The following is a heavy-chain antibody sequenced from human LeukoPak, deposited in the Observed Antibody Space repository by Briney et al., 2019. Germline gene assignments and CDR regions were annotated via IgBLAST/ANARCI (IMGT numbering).Heavy chain of an antibody. Sequence: AESLRRSCEASGFTVNNYAMTWVRHAPGQGLDWVSVISGNGGSTYYADSVKGRFTISRDNSKSTLYLQMNSLRAEDTAVYYCVSEVGQLKDWGQGTLVTVSS. CDR3: VSEVGQLKD. J-gene: IGHJ4*01. CDR1: GFTVNNYA. D-gene: IGHD6-13*01. CDR2: ISGNGGST. V-gene: IGHV3-23*01.